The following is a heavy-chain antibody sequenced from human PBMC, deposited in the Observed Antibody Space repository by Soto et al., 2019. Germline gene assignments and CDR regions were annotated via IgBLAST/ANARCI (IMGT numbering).Heavy chain of an antibody. D-gene: IGHD3-10*01. Sequence: PGGSLRLSCAASGFTFSSHTMNWVRQAPGKGLEWVSYITSTSSTKYYADSVKGRFTISRDNAKDSLYLQMNSLRDEDTAVYYCPKRIIWFGGPYQYQVMDVGGQGTTATASS. CDR3: PKRIIWFGGPYQYQVMDV. CDR2: ITSTSSTK. V-gene: IGHV3-48*02. CDR1: GFTFSSHT. J-gene: IGHJ6*02.